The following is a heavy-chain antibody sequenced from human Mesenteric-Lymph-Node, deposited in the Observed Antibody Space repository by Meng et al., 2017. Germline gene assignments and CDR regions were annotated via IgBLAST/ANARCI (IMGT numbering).Heavy chain of an antibody. J-gene: IGHJ4*02. CDR3: AKDHSPYDYVWGSLHY. D-gene: IGHD3-16*01. V-gene: IGHV3-23*01. CDR1: GFTFSSYA. CDR2: ISGSGGST. Sequence: GESLKISCAASGFTFSSYAMSWVRQAPGKGLEWVSAISGSGGSTYYADSVKGRFTISRDNSKNTLYLQMNSLRAEDTAVYYCAKDHSPYDYVWGSLHYWGQGTLVTVSS.